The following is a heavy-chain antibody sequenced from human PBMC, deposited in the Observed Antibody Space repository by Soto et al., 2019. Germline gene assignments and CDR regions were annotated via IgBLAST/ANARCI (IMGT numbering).Heavy chain of an antibody. V-gene: IGHV4-59*01. Sequence: QVQLQESGPGLVKASGTLSLTCTVSGASISSYHWSWIRQTPGKGLEWIGYIYYSGSANYNPSLKSRVTFSVDTGKNQVSLKLSSVTAADTGVYYCAAAVPAEYVFPYYYMDVWGKGTTVTVSS. CDR2: IYYSGSA. CDR1: GASISSYH. CDR3: AAAVPAEYVFPYYYMDV. J-gene: IGHJ6*03. D-gene: IGHD3-16*01.